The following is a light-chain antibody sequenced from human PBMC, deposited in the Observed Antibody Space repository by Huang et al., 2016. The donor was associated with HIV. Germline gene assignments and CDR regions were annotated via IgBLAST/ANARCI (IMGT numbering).Light chain of an antibody. V-gene: IGKV3-20*01. Sequence: PGTLSLSPGERATLSCRASQSVSSSYLAWYQQKPGQAPSLLIYGASSRATGIPDRFSGSGSGTDFTLTISRLEPEDFAVYYCQQYGSSRTFGQGTKVEIK. J-gene: IGKJ1*01. CDR3: QQYGSSRT. CDR1: QSVSSSY. CDR2: GAS.